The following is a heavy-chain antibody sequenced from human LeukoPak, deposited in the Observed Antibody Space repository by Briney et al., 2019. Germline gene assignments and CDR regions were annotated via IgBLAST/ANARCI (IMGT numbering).Heavy chain of an antibody. Sequence: ASVKVSCKASGYTFTGYYMHWVRQAPGQGLEWMGWINPNSGGTNYAQKFQGRVTMTRDTSISTAYMELSRLISDDTAVYYCARELRYDNSDSGAFWGQGTVVTVSS. J-gene: IGHJ3*01. V-gene: IGHV1-2*02. CDR3: ARELRYDNSDSGAF. CDR2: INPNSGGT. CDR1: GYTFTGYY. D-gene: IGHD3-22*01.